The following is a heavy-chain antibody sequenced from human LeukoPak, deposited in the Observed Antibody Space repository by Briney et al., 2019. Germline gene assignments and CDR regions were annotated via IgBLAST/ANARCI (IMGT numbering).Heavy chain of an antibody. V-gene: IGHV3-49*03. CDR2: IRSKAYGGTA. J-gene: IGHJ4*02. D-gene: IGHD3-9*01. Sequence: GGSLRLSCTASGFTFGDHSVSWFRQAPGKGLEWVGFIRSKAYGGTAEYAASVKGRFTVSRDDSKSVAYLQMDSLKTEDTAVYYCTREIRYFDWFQADYWGQGTLVTVSS. CDR3: TREIRYFDWFQADY. CDR1: GFTFGDHS.